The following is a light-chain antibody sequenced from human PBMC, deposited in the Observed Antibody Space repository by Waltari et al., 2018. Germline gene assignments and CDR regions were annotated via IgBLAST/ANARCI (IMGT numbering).Light chain of an antibody. J-gene: IGKJ1*01. CDR2: AAS. V-gene: IGKV1-39*01. CDR1: QSISSY. CDR3: QQSYSTPPET. Sequence: DIQMTQSPSSLSASVGDRVTITCRASQSISSYLNWYQQKPGKAPKLLIYAASSLQRGVPSKVSGSGSGTDFTLTISSQQPEDFATYYGQQSYSTPPETFGQGTKVEIK.